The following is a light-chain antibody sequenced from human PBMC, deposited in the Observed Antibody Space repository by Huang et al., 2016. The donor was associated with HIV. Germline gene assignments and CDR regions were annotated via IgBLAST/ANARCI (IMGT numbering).Light chain of an antibody. CDR3: QQYESWPPLT. Sequence: EIVMTQSPDTLSVSPGEGATLSCRASQSVRDKLAWYKQKPGQAPRLLLHATSTRAAGVPARFSGSGAGTEFTLTISSLQSEDCGVYYCQQYESWPPLTFGGGTKVEIK. CDR1: QSVRDK. CDR2: ATS. J-gene: IGKJ4*01. V-gene: IGKV3-15*01.